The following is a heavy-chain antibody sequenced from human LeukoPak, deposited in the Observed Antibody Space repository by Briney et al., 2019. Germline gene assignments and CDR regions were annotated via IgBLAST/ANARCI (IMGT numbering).Heavy chain of an antibody. D-gene: IGHD3-22*01. J-gene: IGHJ4*02. CDR2: INPSGGST. CDR3: ARDRTDYYDSSGEFDY. Sequence: ASVKVSCKASGYTFTSYYMHWVRQAPGQGLEWMGIINPSGGSTSYAQKFQGRVTMTRDTSTSTVYMELSSLRSEDTAVYYCARDRTDYYDSSGEFDYWGQGTLVTVSS. V-gene: IGHV1-46*01. CDR1: GYTFTSYY.